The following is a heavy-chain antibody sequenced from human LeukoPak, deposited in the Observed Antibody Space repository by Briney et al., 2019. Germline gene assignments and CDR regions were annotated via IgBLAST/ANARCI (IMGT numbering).Heavy chain of an antibody. CDR1: GFTFSKTW. CDR3: AKAYSYGHSHAFDI. Sequence: GSLRLSCAAAGFTFSKTWMSWVRQAPGKGLEWGSAISGSGGSTYYADSVKGRFTISRDNSKNTLYLQMNSLRAEDTAVYYCAKAYSYGHSHAFDIWGQGTMVTVSS. V-gene: IGHV3-23*01. CDR2: ISGSGGST. J-gene: IGHJ3*02. D-gene: IGHD5-18*01.